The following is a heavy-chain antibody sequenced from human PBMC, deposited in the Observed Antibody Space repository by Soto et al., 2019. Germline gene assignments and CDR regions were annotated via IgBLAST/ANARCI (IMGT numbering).Heavy chain of an antibody. D-gene: IGHD6-13*01. CDR2: ISAYNGNT. V-gene: IGHV1-18*01. Sequence: ASLKVSCKASGYAFTSYGISWGRQAPGQGLEWMGWISAYNGNTNYAQKLQGRGTMTTDTSTSTAYMELRSLRSDDTAVYYCATGAAAGRQLNYYYYGMDVWGQGTTVTVSS. CDR1: GYAFTSYG. J-gene: IGHJ6*02. CDR3: ATGAAAGRQLNYYYYGMDV.